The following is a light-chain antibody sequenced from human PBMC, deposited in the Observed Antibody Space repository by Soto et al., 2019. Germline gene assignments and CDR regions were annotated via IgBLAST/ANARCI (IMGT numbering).Light chain of an antibody. J-gene: IGKJ5*01. CDR3: QKYNSALT. Sequence: DIQMTHSPSSLSASIGDTVTITCRASQDISNYLAWYQQTPGKVPKLLIYTASTLQSGVPSRFSGSGSGTDFTLTISSLQPEDVATYYCQKYNSALTFGLGTRLEIK. CDR2: TAS. CDR1: QDISNY. V-gene: IGKV1-27*01.